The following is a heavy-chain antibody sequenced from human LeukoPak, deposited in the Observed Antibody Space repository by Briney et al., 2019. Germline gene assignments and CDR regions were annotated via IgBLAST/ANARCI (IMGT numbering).Heavy chain of an antibody. CDR3: ARAPMDSSGYSPNDASDI. J-gene: IGHJ3*02. D-gene: IGHD3-22*01. CDR1: GYTFSTYG. CDR2: ISAYTGNT. V-gene: IGHV1-18*01. Sequence: GASVKVSCKASGYTFSTYGISWVRQAPGQGLEWMGWISAYTGNTNYAQNLQGRVTMTTDTSTSTAYMELRSLRSDDTAVYYCARAPMDSSGYSPNDASDIWGQGTMVTVSS.